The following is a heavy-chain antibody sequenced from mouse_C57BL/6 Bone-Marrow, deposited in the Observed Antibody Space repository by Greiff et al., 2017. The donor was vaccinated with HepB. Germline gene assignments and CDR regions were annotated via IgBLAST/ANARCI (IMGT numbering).Heavy chain of an antibody. Sequence: QVQLQQSGAELARPGASVKMSCKASGYTFTSYTMHWVKQRPGQGLEWIGYINPSSGYTKYNQKFKDKATLTADKSSSTAYMQLSSLTSEDSAVYYCARHYYGSSYWYFDVWGTGTTVTVFS. V-gene: IGHV1-4*01. CDR3: ARHYYGSSYWYFDV. CDR2: INPSSGYT. CDR1: GYTFTSYT. D-gene: IGHD1-1*01. J-gene: IGHJ1*03.